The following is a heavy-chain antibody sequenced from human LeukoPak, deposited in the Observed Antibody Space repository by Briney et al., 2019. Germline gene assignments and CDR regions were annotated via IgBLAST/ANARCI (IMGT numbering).Heavy chain of an antibody. D-gene: IGHD2-2*02. CDR3: ARGLGPRYCSSTSCYTEGDYYFDY. J-gene: IGHJ4*02. Sequence: GASVKVSCKASGYTFTGYYMHWVRQVPGQGLEWMGWINPNSGGTNYAQKFQGRVTMTRDTSISTAYMELSRLRSDDTAVYYCARGLGPRYCSSTSCYTEGDYYFDYWGQGTLVTVSS. CDR2: INPNSGGT. CDR1: GYTFTGYY. V-gene: IGHV1-2*02.